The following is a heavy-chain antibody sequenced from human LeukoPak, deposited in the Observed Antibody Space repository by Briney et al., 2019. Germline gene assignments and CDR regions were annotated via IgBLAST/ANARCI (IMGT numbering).Heavy chain of an antibody. CDR3: ARFSVSRAYYFDY. V-gene: IGHV4-34*01. J-gene: IGHJ4*02. D-gene: IGHD2/OR15-2a*01. CDR2: INHSGST. Sequence: SETLSLTCAVYGGSFSGYYWSWIRQPPGKGLEWIGEINHSGSTNYNPSLKSRVTISVDTSKNQFSLKLSSVTAADTAVYYCARFSVSRAYYFDYWGQGTLVTVSS. CDR1: GGSFSGYY.